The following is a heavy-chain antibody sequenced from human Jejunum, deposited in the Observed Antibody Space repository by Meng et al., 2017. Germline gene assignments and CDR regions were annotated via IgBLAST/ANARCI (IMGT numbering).Heavy chain of an antibody. CDR2: TYYSGNT. V-gene: IGHV4-39*07. J-gene: IGHJ4*02. Sequence: GSLRLSCVASGFTFSSYEMNWIRQSPGKGLEWIATTYYSGNTYYNVSLKSRVTISLDTSKNQFSLRLSAVTAADTAVYFCARAGRCCSGYAFDYWGQGTLVTVSS. CDR1: GFTFSSYE. CDR3: ARAGRCCSGYAFDY. D-gene: IGHD5-12*01.